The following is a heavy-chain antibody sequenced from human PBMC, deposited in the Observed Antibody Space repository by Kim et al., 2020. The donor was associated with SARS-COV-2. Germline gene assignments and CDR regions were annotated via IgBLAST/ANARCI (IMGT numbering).Heavy chain of an antibody. J-gene: IGHJ6*02. D-gene: IGHD3-10*01. Sequence: GESLKISCKGSGYSFTSYWISWVRQMPGKGLEWMGRIDPSDSYTNYSPSFQGHVTISADKSISTAYLQWSSLKASDTAMYYCARRYYYGSGSYYNGHRLGGRGMDVWGQGTTVTVSS. CDR2: IDPSDSYT. CDR1: GYSFTSYW. V-gene: IGHV5-10-1*01. CDR3: ARRYYYGSGSYYNGHRLGGRGMDV.